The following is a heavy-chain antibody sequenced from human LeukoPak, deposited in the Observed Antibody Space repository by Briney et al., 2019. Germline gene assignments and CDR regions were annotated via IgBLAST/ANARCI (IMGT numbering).Heavy chain of an antibody. J-gene: IGHJ5*02. D-gene: IGHD6-6*01. CDR3: ARFEYSSSSGWFDP. V-gene: IGHV4-61*02. CDR1: GGSISSGSYY. Sequence: SETLSLTCTVSGGSISSGSYYWRWIRQPAGKGLEWIGRIYTSGSTNYNPSLKSRVTISVDTSKNQFSLKLSSVTAADTAVYYCARFEYSSSSGWFDPWGQGTLVTVSS. CDR2: IYTSGST.